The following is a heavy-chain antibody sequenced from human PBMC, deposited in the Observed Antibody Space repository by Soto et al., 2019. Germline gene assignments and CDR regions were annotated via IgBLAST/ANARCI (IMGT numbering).Heavy chain of an antibody. CDR1: GYTFTSYG. J-gene: IGHJ4*02. Sequence: QVQLVQSGAEVKKPGASVKVSCEASGYTFTSYGISWVRQAPGQGLEWMGWISAYNGNTNYAQKLQGRVTMTTDTSTSTAYMELRSLRSDDTAVYYCARDRRREQQLDDLDYWGQGTLVTVSS. CDR3: ARDRRREQQLDDLDY. D-gene: IGHD6-13*01. V-gene: IGHV1-18*01. CDR2: ISAYNGNT.